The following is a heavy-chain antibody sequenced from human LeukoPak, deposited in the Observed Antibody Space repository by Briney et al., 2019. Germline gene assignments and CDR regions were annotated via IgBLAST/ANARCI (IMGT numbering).Heavy chain of an antibody. V-gene: IGHV3-23*01. D-gene: IGHD3-22*01. CDR1: GFTFSSYG. Sequence: GGSLRLSCAASGFTFSSYGMSWVRQAPGKGLEGVSAISGSGGSTYYADSVKGRFTISRDNSKNTLYLQMNSLRAEDTAVYYCANYDSSGYYFEKDAFDIWGQGTMVTVSS. J-gene: IGHJ3*02. CDR3: ANYDSSGYYFEKDAFDI. CDR2: ISGSGGST.